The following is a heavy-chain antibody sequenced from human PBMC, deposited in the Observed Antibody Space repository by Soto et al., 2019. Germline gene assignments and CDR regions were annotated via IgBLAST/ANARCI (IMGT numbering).Heavy chain of an antibody. CDR1: GFTFSSYA. V-gene: IGHV3-30*03. CDR2: ISLRGGDE. J-gene: IGHJ4*02. Sequence: QVQLVESGGGVVQPGKSLRLSCAASGFTFSSYAMHWARQAPGKGLEWVTVISLRGGDEYYAESVRGRFTISRDDSKNTLYRQMDSLRVEDTAVYYCARGTIVARQHLDYWGQGTLVTVSS. CDR3: ARGTIVARQHLDY. D-gene: IGHD6-6*01.